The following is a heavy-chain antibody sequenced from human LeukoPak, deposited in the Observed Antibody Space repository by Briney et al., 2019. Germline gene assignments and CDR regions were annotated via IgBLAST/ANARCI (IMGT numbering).Heavy chain of an antibody. CDR1: GYSISSGYY. V-gene: IGHV4-38-2*02. Sequence: PSETLSLTCTVSGYSISSGYYWSWIRQPPGKGLEWIGEINHSGSTNYNPSLKSRVTISVDTSKNQFSLKLSSVTAADTAVYYCARDPRYCSGGSCYIPFDYWGQGTLVTVSS. D-gene: IGHD2-15*01. J-gene: IGHJ4*02. CDR2: INHSGST. CDR3: ARDPRYCSGGSCYIPFDY.